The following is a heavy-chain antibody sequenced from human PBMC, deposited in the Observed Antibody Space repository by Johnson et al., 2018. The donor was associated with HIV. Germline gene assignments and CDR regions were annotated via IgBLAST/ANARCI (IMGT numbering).Heavy chain of an antibody. CDR2: VKSISDGGTA. D-gene: IGHD1-1*01. CDR1: GFTFGDYA. Sequence: VQLVESGGGLVQPGRSLRLSCTASGFTFGDYAMSWVRQAPGKGLEWVGRVKSISDGGTADYAAPVRGRFTISRDTSENTLYLQMNSLKTEDTALYYCTTGLSWNDAFHIWAQGTMVTVSS. V-gene: IGHV3-15*01. J-gene: IGHJ3*02. CDR3: TTGLSWNDAFHI.